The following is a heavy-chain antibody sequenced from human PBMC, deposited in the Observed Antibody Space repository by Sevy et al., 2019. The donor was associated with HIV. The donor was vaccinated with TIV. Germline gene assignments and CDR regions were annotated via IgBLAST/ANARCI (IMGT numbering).Heavy chain of an antibody. Sequence: RGSLRLSCVASGFIFSTDWMHWVRQAPGKGLVWVSRIDTDGSDTSYADSVKGRFTISRDNAKNTLYLQMNSLRAEDTAVYYCVRDRPGPKHYMDVWGKGTTVTVSS. CDR2: IDTDGSDT. V-gene: IGHV3-74*01. CDR1: GFIFSTDW. J-gene: IGHJ6*03. CDR3: VRDRPGPKHYMDV.